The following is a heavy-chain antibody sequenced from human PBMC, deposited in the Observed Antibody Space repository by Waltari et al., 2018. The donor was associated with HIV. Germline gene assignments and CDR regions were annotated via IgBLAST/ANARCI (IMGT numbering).Heavy chain of an antibody. Sequence: QLQLQESGPGLVKPSETPSLTCTVSGGSMSDTGDYHWGWIRQPPGKGLEWIGNFHYTGNTFYNPSLKSRVTISADTSKNQFSLKLSSLTAADTAVYFCMRHRGYFPPDYWGQGTLVTVSS. V-gene: IGHV4-39*01. CDR2: FHYTGNT. CDR1: GGSMSDTGDYH. J-gene: IGHJ4*02. CDR3: MRHRGYFPPDY. D-gene: IGHD1-26*01.